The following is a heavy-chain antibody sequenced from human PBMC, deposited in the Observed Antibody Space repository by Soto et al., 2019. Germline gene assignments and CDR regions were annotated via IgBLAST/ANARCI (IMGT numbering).Heavy chain of an antibody. CDR2: IYYSGST. J-gene: IGHJ4*02. V-gene: IGHV4-30-4*01. CDR3: GGVPAY. CDR1: GGSISSGDYY. D-gene: IGHD2-2*01. Sequence: SEALYLPCTGSGGSISSGDYYWSWIRQPPGKGLEWIGYIYYSGSTYYNPSLKSRVTISVDTSKNQFSLKLSSVTAVDTAVYDCGGVPAYWGQGMLVTGSS.